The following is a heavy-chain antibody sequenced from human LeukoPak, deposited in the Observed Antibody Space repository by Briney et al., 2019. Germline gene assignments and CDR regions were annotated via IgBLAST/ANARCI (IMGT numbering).Heavy chain of an antibody. CDR1: GYGFPAYW. CDR3: ARQGQRYYDSSGYPDY. V-gene: IGHV5-51*01. J-gene: IGHJ4*02. D-gene: IGHD3-22*01. Sequence: GESLKISCKVSGYGFPAYWIGWVRQLPGKGLEWMGIIYPGDSDTRYSPSFQGQVTISADKSISTAYLQWSSLKASDTAMYYCARQGQRYYDSSGYPDYWGQGTLVTVSS. CDR2: IYPGDSDT.